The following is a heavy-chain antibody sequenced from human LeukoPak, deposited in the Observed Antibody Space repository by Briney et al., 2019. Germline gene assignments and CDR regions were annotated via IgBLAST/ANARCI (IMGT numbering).Heavy chain of an antibody. J-gene: IGHJ4*02. CDR1: GGSFSGYY. V-gene: IGHV4-34*01. CDR2: INHSGST. CDR3: ARVHLDYYDSGGYYPSYYFDY. Sequence: SETLSLTCAVYGGSFSGYYWSWIRQPPGKGLEWIGEINHSGSTNYNPSLKSRVTISVDTSKNQFSLKLSSVTAADTAVYYCARVHLDYYDSGGYYPSYYFDYWGQGTLVTVSS. D-gene: IGHD3-22*01.